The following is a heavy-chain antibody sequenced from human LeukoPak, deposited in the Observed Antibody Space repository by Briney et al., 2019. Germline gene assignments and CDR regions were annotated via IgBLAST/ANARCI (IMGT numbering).Heavy chain of an antibody. Sequence: SETLSLTCAVSSGSISSSNWWSWVRQPPGKGLEWIGEIYHSGSTNYNPSLKSRVTISVDKSKNQFSLKLSSVTAADTAVYYCATVVPAAMGGEYYFDYWGQGTLVTVSS. V-gene: IGHV4-4*02. J-gene: IGHJ4*02. CDR3: ATVVPAAMGGEYYFDY. CDR1: SGSISSSNW. CDR2: IYHSGST. D-gene: IGHD2-2*01.